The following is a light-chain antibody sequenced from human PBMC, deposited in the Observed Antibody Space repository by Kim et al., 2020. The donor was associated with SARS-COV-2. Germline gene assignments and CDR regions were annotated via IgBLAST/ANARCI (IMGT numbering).Light chain of an antibody. CDR2: GAS. Sequence: EIVLTQSPGTLSLSPGERATLSCRASQSVTSSYLAWYQQKPGHAPRLLIYGASRRATGIPDRFSGSGSGTDFTLTISRLEPEDFEVYYCQQYGSSLLTFGGGTKVDIK. CDR3: QQYGSSLLT. CDR1: QSVTSSY. J-gene: IGKJ4*01. V-gene: IGKV3-20*01.